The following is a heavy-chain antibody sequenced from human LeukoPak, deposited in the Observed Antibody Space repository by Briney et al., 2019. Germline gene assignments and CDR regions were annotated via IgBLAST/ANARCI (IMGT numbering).Heavy chain of an antibody. CDR2: LSSSGGNT. J-gene: IGHJ1*01. CDR3: GKDPNGDYVGAFDFQR. Sequence: PGGSLRLSCAASGFTFSNYGMSWVRQAPGKGLEFVSALSSSGGNTYYADSVRGRFTIYRDNSKNTLYLQMNSLRGEDTAVYYCGKDPNGDYVGAFDFQRWGQGTLVTVSS. V-gene: IGHV3-23*01. D-gene: IGHD4-17*01. CDR1: GFTFSNYG.